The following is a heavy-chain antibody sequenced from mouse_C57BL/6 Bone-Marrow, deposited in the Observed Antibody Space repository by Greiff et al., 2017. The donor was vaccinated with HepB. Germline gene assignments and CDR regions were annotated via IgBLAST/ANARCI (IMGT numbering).Heavy chain of an antibody. V-gene: IGHV1-64*01. D-gene: IGHD2-2*01. CDR1: GYTFTSYW. J-gene: IGHJ4*01. CDR2: IHPNSGST. Sequence: LVESGAELVKPGASVKLSCKASGYTFTSYWMHWVKQRPGQGLEWIGMIHPNSGSTNYNEKFKSKATLTVDKSSSTAYMQLSSLTSEDSAVYYCARGWLPFYAMDYWGQGTSVTVSS. CDR3: ARGWLPFYAMDY.